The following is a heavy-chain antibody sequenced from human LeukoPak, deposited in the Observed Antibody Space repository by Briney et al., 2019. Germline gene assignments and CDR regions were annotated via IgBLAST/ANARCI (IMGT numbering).Heavy chain of an antibody. Sequence: SQTLSLTCTVSGGSISSGNYYWNWIRQPAGKGLEWIGRIYTSGSTNYNPSLKSRVTISVDTSKNQFSLKLSSVTAADTAVYYCARGKEWEPIHYYYYMDVWGKGTTVTVSS. D-gene: IGHD1-26*01. V-gene: IGHV4-61*02. CDR1: GGSISSGNYY. CDR2: IYTSGST. CDR3: ARGKEWEPIHYYYYMDV. J-gene: IGHJ6*03.